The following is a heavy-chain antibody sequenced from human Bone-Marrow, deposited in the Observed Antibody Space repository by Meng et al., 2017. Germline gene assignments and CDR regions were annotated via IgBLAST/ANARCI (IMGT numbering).Heavy chain of an antibody. CDR1: GYTFTSYS. Sequence: SVKVSCKASGYTFTSYSISWVRQAPGQGLEWMGRIIPILGIANYAQKFQGRVTITADKSTSTAYMELSSLRSEDTAVYYCARDSEVAAAGIYYFDYWGQGTLVTVSS. J-gene: IGHJ4*02. D-gene: IGHD6-13*01. CDR2: IIPILGIA. V-gene: IGHV1-69*04. CDR3: ARDSEVAAAGIYYFDY.